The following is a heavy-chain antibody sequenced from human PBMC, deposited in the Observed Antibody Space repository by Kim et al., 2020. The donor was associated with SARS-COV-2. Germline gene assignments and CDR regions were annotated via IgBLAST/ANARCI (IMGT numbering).Heavy chain of an antibody. D-gene: IGHD4-17*01. CDR2: T. J-gene: IGHJ4*02. CDR3: ATDYGDYPFDY. V-gene: IGHV4-39*01. Sequence: TYYSPSLKSRVTISVETSKNQFALKLSSVTAADTAVYYCATDYGDYPFDYWGQGTLVTVSS.